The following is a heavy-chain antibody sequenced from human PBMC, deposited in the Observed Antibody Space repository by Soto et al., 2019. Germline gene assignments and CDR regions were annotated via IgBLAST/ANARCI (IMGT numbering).Heavy chain of an antibody. CDR2: INPNSGGT. D-gene: IGHD6-13*01. CDR3: ARDRIAASFSSLTA. J-gene: IGHJ4*02. Sequence: GASVKVSCKAAGYTFTGCYMHWVRQAPGQGLEWMGWINPNSGGTNYAQKFQGRVTMTRDTSISTAYMELSRLRSDDTAVYYCARDRIAASFSSLTAWGQGTLVTVSS. CDR1: GYTFTGCY. V-gene: IGHV1-2*02.